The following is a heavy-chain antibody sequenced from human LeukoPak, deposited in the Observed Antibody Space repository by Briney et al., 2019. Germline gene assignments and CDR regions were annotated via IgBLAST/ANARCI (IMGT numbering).Heavy chain of an antibody. D-gene: IGHD2-2*01. CDR3: ARVRSAEMCYFDY. Sequence: SETLSLTCTVSGASISSSSYCWGWIRQPPGKGLEWIGSIYYSGSTYYSPSLKSRVTISVDKSKNQFSLKLSSVTAADTAVYYCARVRSAEMCYFDYWGQGTLVTVSS. CDR1: GASISSSSYC. V-gene: IGHV4-39*07. CDR2: IYYSGST. J-gene: IGHJ4*02.